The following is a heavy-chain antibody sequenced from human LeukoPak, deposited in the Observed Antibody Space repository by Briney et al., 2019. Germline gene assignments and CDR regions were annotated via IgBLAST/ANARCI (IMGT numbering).Heavy chain of an antibody. V-gene: IGHV3-23*01. Sequence: GGSLRLSCAASAFTFSSYAMSWVRQAPGKGLEWVSAISGSGGSTYYADSVKGRFTISRDNSKNTLYLQMNSLRDEDTAVYYCAKTSAGSYNYYSSYMDVWGKGTTVTVSS. J-gene: IGHJ6*03. CDR1: AFTFSSYA. CDR2: ISGSGGST. CDR3: AKTSAGSYNYYSSYMDV. D-gene: IGHD3-10*01.